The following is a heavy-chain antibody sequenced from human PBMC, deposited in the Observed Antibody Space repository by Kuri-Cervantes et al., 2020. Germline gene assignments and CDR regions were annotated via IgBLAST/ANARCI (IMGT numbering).Heavy chain of an antibody. D-gene: IGHD3-22*01. Sequence: SVKVSCKASGFTFTSSAVQWVRQARGQRLEWIGWIVVGSGNTNYAQKFQERVTITRDTSITTAYMELSRLRSDDTAVYYCARDYYDSRNYNYFDYWGQGTLVTVSS. CDR2: IVVGSGNT. J-gene: IGHJ4*02. CDR3: ARDYYDSRNYNYFDY. V-gene: IGHV1-58*01. CDR1: GFTFTSSA.